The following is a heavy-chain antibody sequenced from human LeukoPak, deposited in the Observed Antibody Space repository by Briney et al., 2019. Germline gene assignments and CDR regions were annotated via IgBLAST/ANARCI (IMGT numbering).Heavy chain of an antibody. CDR1: GGSISSYY. CDR2: IYTSGST. J-gene: IGHJ6*03. CDR3: ARQDQDYYYYMDV. Sequence: PSETLSLTCTVSGGSISSYYWSSIRQPPGKGLEWIGYIYTSGSTNYNPSLKSRVTISVDTSKNQFSLKLSSVTAADTAVYYCARQDQDYYYYMDVWGKGTTVTVSS. V-gene: IGHV4-4*09.